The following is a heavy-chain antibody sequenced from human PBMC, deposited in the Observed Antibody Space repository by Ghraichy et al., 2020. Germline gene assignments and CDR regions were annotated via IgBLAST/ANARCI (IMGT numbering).Heavy chain of an antibody. CDR3: ASSGLYSPEYFDY. D-gene: IGHD4/OR15-4a*01. Sequence: GGSLRLSCAASGFTFSSYSMNWVRQAPGKGLEWVSSISSSSSYIYYADSVKGRFTISRDNAKNSLYLQMNSLRAEDTAVYYCASSGLYSPEYFDYWGQGTLVTVSS. CDR2: ISSSSSYI. V-gene: IGHV3-21*01. J-gene: IGHJ4*02. CDR1: GFTFSSYS.